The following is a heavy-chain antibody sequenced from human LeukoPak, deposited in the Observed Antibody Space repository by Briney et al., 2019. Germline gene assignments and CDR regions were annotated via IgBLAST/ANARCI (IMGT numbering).Heavy chain of an antibody. CDR2: ISAYNGNT. Sequence: ASVKVSCKASGYTFSNYDINWVRQAPGQGLEWMGWISAYNGNTNYAQKLQGRVTMTTDTSTSTAYMELRSLRSDDTAVYYCARQWELPYYYYYGMDVWGQGTTVTVSS. D-gene: IGHD1-26*01. V-gene: IGHV1-18*01. CDR1: GYTFSNYD. J-gene: IGHJ6*02. CDR3: ARQWELPYYYYYGMDV.